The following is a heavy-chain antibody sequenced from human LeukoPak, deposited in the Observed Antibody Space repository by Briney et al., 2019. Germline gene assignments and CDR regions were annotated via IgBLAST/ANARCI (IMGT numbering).Heavy chain of an antibody. CDR1: GFTFSSYG. J-gene: IGHJ5*02. Sequence: GGSLRLSCAASGFTFSSYGMHWVRQAPGKGLEWVAVIWYDGSNKYYADSVKGRFTISRDNSKNTLYLQMNSLRAEDTAVYYCAKSSSGWYKWSDHWGQGTLVTVSS. CDR2: IWYDGSNK. D-gene: IGHD6-19*01. CDR3: AKSSSGWYKWSDH. V-gene: IGHV3-33*06.